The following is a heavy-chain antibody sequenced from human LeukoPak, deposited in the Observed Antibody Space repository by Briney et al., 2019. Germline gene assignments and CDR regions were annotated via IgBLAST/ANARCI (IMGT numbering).Heavy chain of an antibody. Sequence: SETLSLTCTVSGGSVSSYYWSWIRQPPGKGLEWIGYIYYSGSTNYNPSLKSRVTISLDTSKNQFSLKLSSVTAADTAVYYCARAPGGGYYSYYFDYRGQGTLVTVSS. CDR1: GGSVSSYY. J-gene: IGHJ4*02. D-gene: IGHD3-22*01. V-gene: IGHV4-59*02. CDR2: IYYSGST. CDR3: ARAPGGGYYSYYFDY.